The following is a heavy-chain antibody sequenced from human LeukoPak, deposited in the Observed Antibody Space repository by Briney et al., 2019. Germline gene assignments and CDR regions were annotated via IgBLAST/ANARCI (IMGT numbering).Heavy chain of an antibody. V-gene: IGHV4-38-2*01. CDR2: IYHSGST. CDR3: ARPRTYYDFWSGYYGDAFDI. D-gene: IGHD3-3*01. CDR1: GYSISSGYY. J-gene: IGHJ3*02. Sequence: SSETLSLTCAVSGYSISSGYYWGWIRPPPGKGLEWIGSIYHSGSTYYNPSLKSRVTISVDTSKNQFSLKLSSVTAADTAVYYCARPRTYYDFWSGYYGDAFDIWGQGTMVTVSS.